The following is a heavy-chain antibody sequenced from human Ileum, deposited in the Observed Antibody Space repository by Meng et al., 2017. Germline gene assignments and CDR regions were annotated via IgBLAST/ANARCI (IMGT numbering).Heavy chain of an antibody. J-gene: IGHJ4*02. CDR1: GLSVSDKN. V-gene: IGHV3-66*02. Sequence: GQLVEAGGGLATAGGSLRLSWAASGLSVSDKNMSWVRQDPGQGLEWVSVFYYDGNTDYADSVKGRFTISRDNSKNTLYLQMNSLKTEDTGVYYCVRDDGSAPYDYWGPGTLVTVSS. CDR3: VRDDGSAPYDY. CDR2: FYYDGNT. D-gene: IGHD3-10*01.